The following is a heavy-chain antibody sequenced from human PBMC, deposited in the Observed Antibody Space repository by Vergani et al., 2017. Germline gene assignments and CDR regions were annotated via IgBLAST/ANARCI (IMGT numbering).Heavy chain of an antibody. V-gene: IGHV1-58*02. CDR2: IVVGSGNT. J-gene: IGHJ3*02. D-gene: IGHD6-6*01. CDR1: GFTFTSSA. Sequence: QMQLVQSGPEVKKPGTSVKVSCKASGFTFTSSAIPWVRQARGQRLEWIGWIVVGSGNTNYAQKFQERVTITRDMSTSTAYMELSSLRSEDTAVYYCAAELVDAFDIWGQGTMVTVSS. CDR3: AAELVDAFDI.